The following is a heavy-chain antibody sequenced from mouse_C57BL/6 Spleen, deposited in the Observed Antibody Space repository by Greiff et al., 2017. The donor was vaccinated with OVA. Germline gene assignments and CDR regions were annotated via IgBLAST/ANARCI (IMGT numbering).Heavy chain of an antibody. CDR1: GFTFSSYA. V-gene: IGHV5-4*01. J-gene: IGHJ2*01. Sequence: EVHLVESGGGLVKPGGSLKLSCAASGFTFSSYAMSWVRQTPEKRLEWVATISDGGSYTYYPDNVKGRFTISRDNAKNNLYLQMSHLKSEDTAMYYCAREYYGSSYFGYWGQGTTLTVSS. D-gene: IGHD1-1*01. CDR2: ISDGGSYT. CDR3: AREYYGSSYFGY.